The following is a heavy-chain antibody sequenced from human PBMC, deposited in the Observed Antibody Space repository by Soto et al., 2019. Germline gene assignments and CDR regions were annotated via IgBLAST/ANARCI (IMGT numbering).Heavy chain of an antibody. Sequence: VGSLRLSCAASGFTFSSYWMNWVRQAPGKGLEWVANINQDGNEDNLLDSVKGRFTISRDNAKNSLFLQMNSLRVDDTAVYYCARTGDGHHDFLDYWGQGALVTVSS. V-gene: IGHV3-7*01. CDR3: ARTGDGHHDFLDY. CDR2: INQDGNED. D-gene: IGHD1-1*01. J-gene: IGHJ4*02. CDR1: GFTFSSYW.